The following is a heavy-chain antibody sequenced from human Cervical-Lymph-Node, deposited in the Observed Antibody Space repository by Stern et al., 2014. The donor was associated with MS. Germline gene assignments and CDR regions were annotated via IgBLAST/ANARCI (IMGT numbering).Heavy chain of an antibody. V-gene: IGHV4-59*08. CDR1: GGSINTYY. D-gene: IGHD3-10*01. J-gene: IGHJ6*02. Sequence: DQLVESGPGLVKPSETLSLNCTVSGGSINTYYWSWMRQPPGKGLEWIGYIYYTGSTNSSPSLTSRLTLSIATSQHPFSLNASSVTAADTAVYYCASYFDSYGMDVWGQGIKVTVSS. CDR3: ASYFDSYGMDV. CDR2: IYYTGST.